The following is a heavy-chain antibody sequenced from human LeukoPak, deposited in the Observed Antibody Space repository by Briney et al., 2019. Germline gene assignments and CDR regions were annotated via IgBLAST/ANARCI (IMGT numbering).Heavy chain of an antibody. CDR1: GFTFSRYS. CDR3: ARDGGVYYYDSSFDY. V-gene: IGHV3-21*01. Sequence: GGSLRLSCAASGFTFSRYSMNWVRQAPGKGLEWVSSISSSSSYIYYADSVKGRFTISRDNAKNSLYLQMNSLRAEDTAVYYCARDGGVYYYDSSFDYWGQGTLVTVSP. J-gene: IGHJ4*02. CDR2: ISSSSSYI. D-gene: IGHD3-22*01.